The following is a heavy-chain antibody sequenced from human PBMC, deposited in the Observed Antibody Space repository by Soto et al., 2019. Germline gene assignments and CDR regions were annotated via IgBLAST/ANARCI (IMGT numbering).Heavy chain of an antibody. V-gene: IGHV3-23*01. CDR3: ALPSCGGDCYSPFDY. Sequence: ELQLLESGGGFVQPGGSLRLSCTASGFGLSTYAISWVRQAPGKGLEWVSVISANSGNTDYADSVKGRFTISRDKSENTGFLQMNRLSADDTAVYYCALPSCGGDCYSPFDYWGQGTLVTVSS. D-gene: IGHD2-21*02. CDR2: ISANSGNT. J-gene: IGHJ4*02. CDR1: GFGLSTYA.